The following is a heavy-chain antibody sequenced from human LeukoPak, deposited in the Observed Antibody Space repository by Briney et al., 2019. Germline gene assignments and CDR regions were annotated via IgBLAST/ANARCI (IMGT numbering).Heavy chain of an antibody. J-gene: IGHJ6*02. CDR2: IKSDGSST. Sequence: PGGSLRLSCAASEFTFSSTWMHWVRQAPGKGLEWVSLIKSDGSSTTYADSVKGRFTIPRDNAKNTLYLQMNSLRADDTAVYYCVRDRYFNLDVWGQGTTVTVSS. D-gene: IGHD1-1*01. CDR1: EFTFSSTW. V-gene: IGHV3-74*01. CDR3: VRDRYFNLDV.